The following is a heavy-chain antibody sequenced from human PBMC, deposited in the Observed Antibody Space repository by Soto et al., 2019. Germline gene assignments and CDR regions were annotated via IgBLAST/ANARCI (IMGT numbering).Heavy chain of an antibody. J-gene: IGHJ4*02. D-gene: IGHD3-3*01. CDR3: AREGGDSFYDFWSGSGHDY. CDR2: ISASNSYI. V-gene: IGHV3-21*06. CDR1: GFTFTHYS. Sequence: EVQLVESGGGRVKPGGSLRLSCAASGFTFTHYSMNWVRQAPGKGLEWVSSISASNSYIYYADSVKGRFTISRDNAKNSLYLQLNSLRVEDTAVYYCAREGGDSFYDFWSGSGHDYWGQGTLVTVSS.